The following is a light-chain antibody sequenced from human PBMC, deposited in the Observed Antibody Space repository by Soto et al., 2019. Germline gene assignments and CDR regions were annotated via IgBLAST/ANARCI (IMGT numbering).Light chain of an antibody. J-gene: IGKJ4*01. CDR3: QQRYSTPLT. CDR1: QSISSY. V-gene: IGKV1-39*01. CDR2: AAS. Sequence: DMEQTRSPSILSASVGDRVYISFRASQSISSYLNWYQQKPGKAPKLLIYAASSLQSGVPSRFSGSGSGTDFTLTISSLLPEHFATYYCQQRYSTPLTFGGGTKVDI.